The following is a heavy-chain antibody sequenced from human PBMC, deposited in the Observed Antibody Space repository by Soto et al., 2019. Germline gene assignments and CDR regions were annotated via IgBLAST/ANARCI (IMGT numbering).Heavy chain of an antibody. Sequence: ASVKVSCKASGYTFISYYMHWVRQAPGQGLEWMGIINPSGGSASYAQKFQGRLTMTRDTSTSTVFMELSSLRSEDTAVYYCARGTDYSDSSPFPLHYCGQXTLVTVSS. J-gene: IGHJ4*02. D-gene: IGHD3-22*01. CDR2: INPSGGSA. CDR1: GYTFISYY. CDR3: ARGTDYSDSSPFPLHY. V-gene: IGHV1-46*01.